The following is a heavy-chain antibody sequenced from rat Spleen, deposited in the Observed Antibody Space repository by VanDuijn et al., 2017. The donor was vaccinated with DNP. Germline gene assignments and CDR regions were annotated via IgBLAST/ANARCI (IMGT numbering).Heavy chain of an antibody. J-gene: IGHJ2*01. V-gene: IGHV5S13*01. CDR3: TTETVYYPY. D-gene: IGHD1-6*01. CDR2: ITASSGTT. CDR1: GFIFSNYG. Sequence: EVQLVESGGGLVQPGRSLKLSCAASGFIFSNYGMAWVRQVPKKGLEWVATITASSGTTYYRDSVKGRFTISTDNAKNTLYLQMDSLRSEDTATYYCTTETVYYPYWGQGVMVTVSS.